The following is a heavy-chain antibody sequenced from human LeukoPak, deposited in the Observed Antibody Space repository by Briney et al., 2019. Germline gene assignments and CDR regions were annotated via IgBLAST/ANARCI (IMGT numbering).Heavy chain of an antibody. CDR3: AKDDNPMIVVVLSL. CDR1: GFTFSSYG. CDR2: IRYDGSNK. Sequence: PGGSLRLSCAASGFTFSSYGMHWVRQAPGKGLEWVAFIRYDGSNKYYADSVKGRFTISRDNSKNTLYLQMNSLRAEDTAVYYCAKDDNPMIVVVLSLWGQGTLVTVSS. V-gene: IGHV3-30*02. D-gene: IGHD3-22*01. J-gene: IGHJ4*02.